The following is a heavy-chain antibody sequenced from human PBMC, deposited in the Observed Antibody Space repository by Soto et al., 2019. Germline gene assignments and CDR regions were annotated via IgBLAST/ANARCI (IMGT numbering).Heavy chain of an antibody. J-gene: IGHJ6*02. CDR3: ARDSYSSSWYRFYGMDV. Sequence: ESGGGVVQPGRSLRLSCAASGFTFSSYAMHWVRQAPGKGLEWVAVISYDGSNKYYADSVKGRFTISRDNSKNTLYLQMNSLRAEDTAVYYCARDSYSSSWYRFYGMDVWGQGTTVTVSS. CDR2: ISYDGSNK. D-gene: IGHD6-13*01. V-gene: IGHV3-30-3*01. CDR1: GFTFSSYA.